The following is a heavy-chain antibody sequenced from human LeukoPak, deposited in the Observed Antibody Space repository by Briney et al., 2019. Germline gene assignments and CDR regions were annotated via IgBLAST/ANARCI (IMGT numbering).Heavy chain of an antibody. CDR1: GFTFNSHA. CDR2: ISNSAAAT. J-gene: IGHJ4*02. V-gene: IGHV3-23*01. CDR3: AKGTTMIVGDYFDY. Sequence: PGGSLRLSCAASGFTFNSHAMGWVRQAPGKGLEWVSTISNSAAATYYADSVKGRFTISRDNFKDTVSLQMNSLRVEDTALYYCAKGTTMIVGDYFDYWGQGILVTVSS. D-gene: IGHD3-22*01.